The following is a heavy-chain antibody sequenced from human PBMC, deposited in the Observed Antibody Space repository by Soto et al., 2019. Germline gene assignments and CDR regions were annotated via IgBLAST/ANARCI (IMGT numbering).Heavy chain of an antibody. Sequence: QVQLQESGPRLVKPSETVSLTCSVSGVPISSTSYFCAWIRQPPGQCLEWIGSTYLDGRISYNPSLEIRLTISVDTSKNHDSLTMTSVTASDTALYYCARRGYGLDVWGQGTTVKVSS. V-gene: IGHV4-39*01. CDR2: TYLDGRI. J-gene: IGHJ6*02. CDR3: ARRGYGLDV. CDR1: GVPISSTSYF. D-gene: IGHD6-13*01.